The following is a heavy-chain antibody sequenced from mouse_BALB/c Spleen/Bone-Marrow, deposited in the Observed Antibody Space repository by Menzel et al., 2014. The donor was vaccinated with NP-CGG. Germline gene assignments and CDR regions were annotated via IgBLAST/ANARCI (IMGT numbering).Heavy chain of an antibody. CDR3: AREGPYGNYAMDY. CDR1: GFSLTGYG. Sequence: QVHVKQSGPGLVAPSQSLSITCTVSGFSLTGYGVNWVRQPPGKGLEWLGMIWGDGSTDYNSALKSRLSISKDNSKSQVFLKMNSLQTDDTARYYCAREGPYGNYAMDYWGQGTSVTVSS. J-gene: IGHJ4*01. CDR2: IWGDGST. V-gene: IGHV2-6-7*01. D-gene: IGHD2-10*02.